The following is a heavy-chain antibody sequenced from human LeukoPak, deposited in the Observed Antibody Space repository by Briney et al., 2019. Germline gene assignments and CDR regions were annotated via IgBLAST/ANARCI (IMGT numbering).Heavy chain of an antibody. CDR2: ISSSSSYI. J-gene: IGHJ4*02. V-gene: IGHV3-21*04. D-gene: IGHD2-21*02. Sequence: PGGSLRLSCAASGFTFNSYSMNWVRQAPGKGLEWVSSISSSSSYIYYADSMKGRFTISRDNAKNSLYLQMNSLRAEDMALYYCAKGSGGDGWIGNSFDYWGQGTLVTASS. CDR1: GFTFNSYS. CDR3: AKGSGGDGWIGNSFDY.